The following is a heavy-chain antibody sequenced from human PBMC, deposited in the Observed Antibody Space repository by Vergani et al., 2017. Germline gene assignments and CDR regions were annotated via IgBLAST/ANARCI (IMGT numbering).Heavy chain of an antibody. CDR2: ISYDGSNK. V-gene: IGHV3-30-3*01. CDR1: GFPFSSYA. CDR3: ARDWYYYDSSGYYHGGDDYFDY. J-gene: IGHJ4*02. Sequence: QVQLVESGGGVVQPGRSLRLSCAASGFPFSSYAMHWVRQAPGKGLEWVAVISYDGSNKYYADSWKGRFTISRDNSKNTLYLQMNSLRAEYTAVYYCARDWYYYDSSGYYHGGDDYFDYWGQGTLVTVSS. D-gene: IGHD3-22*01.